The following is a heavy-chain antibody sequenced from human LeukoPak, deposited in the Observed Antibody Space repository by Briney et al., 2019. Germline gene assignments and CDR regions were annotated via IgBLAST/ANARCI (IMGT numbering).Heavy chain of an antibody. Sequence: SVKVSCKASGFTFTSSAVQWVRQARGQRLEWIGWIVVGSGNTNYAQKFQERVTVTRDMSTSTAYMELSSLRSEDTAVYYCAAATNTMVRGVPYGMGVWGQGTTVTVSS. CDR1: GFTFTSSA. CDR3: AAATNTMVRGVPYGMGV. V-gene: IGHV1-58*01. D-gene: IGHD3-10*01. CDR2: IVVGSGNT. J-gene: IGHJ6*02.